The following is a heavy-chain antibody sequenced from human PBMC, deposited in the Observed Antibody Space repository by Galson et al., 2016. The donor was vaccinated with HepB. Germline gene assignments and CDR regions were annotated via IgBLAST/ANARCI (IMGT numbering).Heavy chain of an antibody. CDR3: ARGITPFLRFDP. V-gene: IGHV4-39*01. CDR2: IYYSGTT. J-gene: IGHJ5*02. Sequence: ETLSLTCTVSGGSISSSTYYWGWIRQPPGKGLEWIGSIYYSGTTYYNPSLKSRATISVDTSKNQFSLKLSSVTAADTAMYYCARGITPFLRFDPWGQGTLVTVSS. CDR1: GGSISSSTYY.